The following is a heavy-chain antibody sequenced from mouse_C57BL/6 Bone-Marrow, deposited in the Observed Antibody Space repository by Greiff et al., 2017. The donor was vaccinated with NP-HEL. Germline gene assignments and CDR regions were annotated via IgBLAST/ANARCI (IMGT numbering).Heavy chain of an antibody. CDR2: INPYNGGT. CDR3: ARPYFDY. V-gene: IGHV1-19*01. Sequence: VQLKQSGPVLVKPGTSVKMSCKASGYTFTDYYMNWVKQSHGKSLEWIGVINPYNGGTSYNQKFKGKATLTVDKSSSTAYMELNSLTSEDSAVYYCARPYFDYWGQGTTLTVSS. CDR1: GYTFTDYY. J-gene: IGHJ2*01.